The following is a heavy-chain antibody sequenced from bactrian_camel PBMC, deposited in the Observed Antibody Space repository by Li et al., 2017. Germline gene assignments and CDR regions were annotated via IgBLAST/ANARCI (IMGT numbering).Heavy chain of an antibody. D-gene: IGHD5*01. Sequence: HVQLVESGGGSVQAGGSLRLSCVASEDKYSNFCMGWFRQTPGKQREGIAVIYTGDDSTFYADSVKGRFTIAQDDAKNSVYLLMSSLKPEDTAMYYCAAAPSGTMGWVGASPPHVLTLSTGARGPRSPSP. CDR3: AAAPSGTMGWVGASPPHVLTLST. V-gene: IGHV3S54*01. J-gene: IGHJ6*01. CDR2: IYTGDDST. CDR1: EDKYSNFC.